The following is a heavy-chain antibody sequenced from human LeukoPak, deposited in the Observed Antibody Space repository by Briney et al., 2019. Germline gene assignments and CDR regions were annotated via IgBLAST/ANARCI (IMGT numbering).Heavy chain of an antibody. V-gene: IGHV4-34*01. CDR1: GASFSDFY. Sequence: SETLSLTCAVYGASFSDFYWSWIRQPTGKGLEWIGEISRNGGTNYNPSLQSRVTISIDTSKNQFSLMLTSVTPADTAVYYCARIFRLRGSIDPGSSGPFDYWGQGTLVTVSS. CDR3: ARIFRLRGSIDPGSSGPFDY. CDR2: ISRNGGT. J-gene: IGHJ4*02. D-gene: IGHD4-17*01.